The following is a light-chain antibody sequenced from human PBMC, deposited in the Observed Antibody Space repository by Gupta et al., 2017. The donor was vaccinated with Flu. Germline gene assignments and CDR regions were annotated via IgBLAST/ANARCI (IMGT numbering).Light chain of an antibody. CDR3: SSCTSSGTVI. Sequence: QSALSQPASVSGSPRQSITISCTGTSSDVGGYNYVSWYQQHPGKAPKLIIYDVSHRPSGVSDRFSGSKSGNTASLTISGRQEEDEADYYCSSCTSSGTVIFGGGTKLTVL. V-gene: IGLV2-14*01. CDR2: DVS. J-gene: IGLJ2*01. CDR1: SSDVGGYNY.